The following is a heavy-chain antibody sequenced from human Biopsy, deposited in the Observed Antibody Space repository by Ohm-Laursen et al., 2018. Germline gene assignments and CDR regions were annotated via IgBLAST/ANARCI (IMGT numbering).Heavy chain of an antibody. CDR1: GYSFTSYY. CDR2: INPSGSTT. J-gene: IGHJ4*02. V-gene: IGHV1-46*01. D-gene: IGHD6-19*01. Sequence: GASVKDSCKASGYSFTSYYMHWVRQAPGQGLEWMGMINPSGSTTSYPQIFQGRVAMTRDTSKSTVYMELSSLRSADTAVYFCARNTGWYGDLYYFDYWGQGPLVTVSS. CDR3: ARNTGWYGDLYYFDY.